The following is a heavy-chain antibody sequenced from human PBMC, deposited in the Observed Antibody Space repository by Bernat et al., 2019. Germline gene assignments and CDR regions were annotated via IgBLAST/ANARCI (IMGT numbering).Heavy chain of an antibody. J-gene: IGHJ3*02. CDR2: ISYGATNK. V-gene: IGHV3-30*15. CDR1: GFTFSNYA. Sequence: QVQLVESGGGVVQPGRSLRLSCAASGFTFSNYAMHWVRQAPGKGLEWVAIISYGATNKYYADSVKGRFTISRDNSKKTLYLQMSSLRTEDTAVYYCARGGCLHDAFDIWGQGTMVTVSS. D-gene: IGHD3-16*01. CDR3: ARGGCLHDAFDI.